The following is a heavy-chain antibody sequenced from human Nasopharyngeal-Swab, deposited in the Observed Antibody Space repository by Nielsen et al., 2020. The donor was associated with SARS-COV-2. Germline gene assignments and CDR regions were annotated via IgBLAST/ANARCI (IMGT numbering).Heavy chain of an antibody. V-gene: IGHV3-7*03. CDR1: GFTFSSYW. CDR2: IKQDGSEK. Sequence: GESLKISCAASGFTFSSYWMSWVRPAPGKGLEWVSNIKQDGSEKYYVDSVKGRFTISRDNAKNSLYLQMNSLRAEDTAVYYCARASGSSWDFDYWGQGTLVTVSS. J-gene: IGHJ4*02. CDR3: ARASGSSWDFDY. D-gene: IGHD6-13*01.